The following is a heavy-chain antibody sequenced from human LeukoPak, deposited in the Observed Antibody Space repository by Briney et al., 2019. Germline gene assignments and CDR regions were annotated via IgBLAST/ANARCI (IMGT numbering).Heavy chain of an antibody. CDR2: IKPNSGGK. CDR1: GYTFTGYF. J-gene: IGHJ3*02. V-gene: IGHV1-2*02. D-gene: IGHD6-19*01. CDR3: ARAESGAVAGDWGAFDI. Sequence: ASVKLSCKASGYTFTGYFMHWVRQAPGHRLEWRRWIKPNSGGKNYAQKFQARVTMTRDTSISTAYMELSTLRSDDTAVYYCARAESGAVAGDWGAFDIWGQGTMVSVSS.